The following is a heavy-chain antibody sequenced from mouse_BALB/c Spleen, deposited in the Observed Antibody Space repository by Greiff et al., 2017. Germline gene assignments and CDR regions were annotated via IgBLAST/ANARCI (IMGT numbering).Heavy chain of an antibody. V-gene: IGHV3-2*02. CDR2: ISYSGST. Sequence: EVQLQQSGPGLVKPSQSLSLTCTVTGYSITSDYAWNWIRQFPGNKLEWMGYISYSGSTSYNPSLKSRISITRDTSKNQFFLQLNSVTTEDTATYYCAREDSDYWGQGTTLTVSS. CDR1: GYSITSDYA. J-gene: IGHJ2*01. CDR3: AREDSDY.